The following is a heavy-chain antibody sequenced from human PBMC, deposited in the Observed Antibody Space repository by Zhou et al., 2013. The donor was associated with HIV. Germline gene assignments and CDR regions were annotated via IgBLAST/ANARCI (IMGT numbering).Heavy chain of an antibody. J-gene: IGHJ3*01. CDR2: LIPISGET. CDR3: ARGRGHRSGYYDG. Sequence: QVQLVQSGAEVKKPASSVKVSCKASGGTFRSYGVSWVRQAPGQGLEWMGRLIPISGETNFAQHFQGRVTITTDESMSTAYMELTSLRSEDTAVYYCARGRGHRSGYYDGWGQGDNGHRLF. D-gene: IGHD3-16*01. V-gene: IGHV1-69*05. CDR1: GGTFRSYG.